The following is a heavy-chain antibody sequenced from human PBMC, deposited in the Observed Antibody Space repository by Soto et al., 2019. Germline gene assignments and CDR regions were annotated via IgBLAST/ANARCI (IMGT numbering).Heavy chain of an antibody. J-gene: IGHJ4*02. CDR3: AKPPDYNWNDY. Sequence: EVQLLESGGGLVQPGGSLRLSCEASGFTFSSYAMSWVRQAPVKGLEWISAVSGSGGSTYYADSVKGRFTISRDNSKDTLYLQMNNLRAEDTAVYYCAKPPDYNWNDYWGQGTLVTVSS. D-gene: IGHD1-20*01. V-gene: IGHV3-23*01. CDR2: VSGSGGST. CDR1: GFTFSSYA.